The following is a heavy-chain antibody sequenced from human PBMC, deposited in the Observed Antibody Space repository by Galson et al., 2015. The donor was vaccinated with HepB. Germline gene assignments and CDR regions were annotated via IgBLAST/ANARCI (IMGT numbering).Heavy chain of an antibody. CDR2: IKQDGSEK. Sequence: SLRLSCAASGFTFSSYWMSWVRQAPGKGLEWVANIKQDGSEKYYVDSVKGRFTISRDNAKNSLYLQMNSLRAEDTAVYYCARRTWIQLWSIFDYWGQGTLVTVSS. CDR1: GFTFSSYW. V-gene: IGHV3-7*03. CDR3: ARRTWIQLWSIFDY. J-gene: IGHJ4*02. D-gene: IGHD5-18*01.